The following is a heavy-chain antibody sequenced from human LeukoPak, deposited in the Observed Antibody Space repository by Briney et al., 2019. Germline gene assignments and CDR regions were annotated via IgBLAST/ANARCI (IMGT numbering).Heavy chain of an antibody. CDR2: IKEDGSEK. CDR1: GFTFRDYW. V-gene: IGHV3-7*01. D-gene: IGHD3-22*01. Sequence: GGSLRLSGAASGFTFRDYWMSWVRQAPGKGLEWVANIKEDGSEKHYVDSVKGRFTISRDNAKNSLYLQSLYLQMNSLRVEDTAVYYCARAHYSSFDYWGQGTLVTVSS. CDR3: ARAHYSSFDY. J-gene: IGHJ4*02.